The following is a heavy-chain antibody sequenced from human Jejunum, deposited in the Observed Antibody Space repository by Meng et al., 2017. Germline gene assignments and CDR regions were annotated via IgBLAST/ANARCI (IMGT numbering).Heavy chain of an antibody. Sequence: GSLRLSCAVSGDSISSANWWIWFRQPPGKGLEWSGEIYHSGATYDNPSLRSRLTMSVDKSKNQFSLNLTSVTAADTAVYYCARKISPVSAIYWGQGTLVTVSS. D-gene: IGHD2-21*02. CDR3: ARKISPVSAIY. CDR1: GDSISSANW. CDR2: IYHSGAT. J-gene: IGHJ4*02. V-gene: IGHV4-4*02.